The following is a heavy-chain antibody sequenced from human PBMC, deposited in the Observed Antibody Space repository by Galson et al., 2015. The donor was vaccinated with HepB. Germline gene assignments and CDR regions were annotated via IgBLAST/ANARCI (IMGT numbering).Heavy chain of an antibody. CDR2: MKQDGSEK. CDR3: ARARSSSSWGYGY. D-gene: IGHD6-13*01. CDR1: GFTFSSYW. Sequence: SLRLSCAASGFTFSSYWMSWVRQAPGKGLEWVANMKQDGSEKYYVDSVKGRFTISRDNAKNSLYLQMNSLRAEDTAVYYCARARSSSSWGYGYWGQGTLVTVSS. V-gene: IGHV3-7*03. J-gene: IGHJ4*02.